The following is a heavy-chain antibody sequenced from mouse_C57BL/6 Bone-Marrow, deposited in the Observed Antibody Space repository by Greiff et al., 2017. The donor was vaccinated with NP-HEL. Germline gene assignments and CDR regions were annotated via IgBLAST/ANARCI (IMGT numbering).Heavy chain of an antibody. Sequence: VQLQQPGAELVKPGASVKMSCKASGYTFTSYWITWVKQRPGQGLEWIGDLYPGSGSTNYNEKFKSKATLTVDTSSSTAYMQLSSLTSEDSAVYYCARERVLLRQFAYWGQGTLVTVSA. D-gene: IGHD1-1*01. CDR3: ARERVLLRQFAY. CDR2: LYPGSGST. V-gene: IGHV1-55*01. CDR1: GYTFTSYW. J-gene: IGHJ3*01.